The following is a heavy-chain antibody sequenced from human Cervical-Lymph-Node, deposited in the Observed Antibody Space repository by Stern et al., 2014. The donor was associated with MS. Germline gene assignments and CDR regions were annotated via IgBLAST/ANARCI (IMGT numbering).Heavy chain of an antibody. D-gene: IGHD5-18*01. CDR2: TSYDGPYK. V-gene: IGHV3-30*15. J-gene: IGHJ3*01. CDR1: GFGLSVYA. Sequence: QVQLVQSGGGVVQPGTSLSLSCVASGFGLSVYAMHWVRQAPGKGLEWVATTSYDGPYKYYADSVKGRFTVSRDNPRSTLFLQMSSLRADDTAVYYCARDLRGYRYAYGAFDVWGQGTKVTVSS. CDR3: ARDLRGYRYAYGAFDV.